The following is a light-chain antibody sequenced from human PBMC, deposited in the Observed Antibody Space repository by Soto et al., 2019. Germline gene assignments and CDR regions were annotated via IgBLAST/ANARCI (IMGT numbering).Light chain of an antibody. V-gene: IGKV1-33*01. Sequence: DIQMTQSPSSLSASVGDRVTITCQASQGISNYLNWYQQKPGKAPNLLIYGASNLETGVPSRFSGSGSGTDITFTISSLQAEDISTYSCQQYDIVFTFGQGTRLEI. CDR3: QQYDIVFT. CDR2: GAS. CDR1: QGISNY. J-gene: IGKJ5*01.